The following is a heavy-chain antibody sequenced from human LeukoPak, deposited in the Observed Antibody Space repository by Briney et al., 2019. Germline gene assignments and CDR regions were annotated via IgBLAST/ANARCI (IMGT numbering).Heavy chain of an antibody. CDR1: GGSISSYY. CDR2: IYTSGST. V-gene: IGHV4-4*07. CDR3: ARDLAGIPAKVTRASDGFDI. D-gene: IGHD4-17*01. J-gene: IGHJ3*02. Sequence: PSETLSLTCTVSGGSISSYYWSWIRQPAGKGLEWIGRIYTSGSTNYNPSLKSRVNMSVDTSKNQFSLKLSSVTAADTPVYYFARDLAGIPAKVTRASDGFDIWGQGTKVTVSS.